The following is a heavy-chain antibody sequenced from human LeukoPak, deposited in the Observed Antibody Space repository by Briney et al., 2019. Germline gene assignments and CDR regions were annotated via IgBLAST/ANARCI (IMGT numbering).Heavy chain of an antibody. J-gene: IGHJ4*02. D-gene: IGHD1-26*01. CDR3: ARRTSLLLDQPASFDY. CDR1: GDSISSGSFH. V-gene: IGHV4-39*07. Sequence: KASQTLSLTCSVSGDSISSGSFHWSWIRQPPGEGLEWIGEINYRGRTTYSASLKSRVTISIDTSKNQFSLRLSSVTAADTAFYYCARRTSLLLDQPASFDYWGQGPLVTVSS. CDR2: INYRGRT.